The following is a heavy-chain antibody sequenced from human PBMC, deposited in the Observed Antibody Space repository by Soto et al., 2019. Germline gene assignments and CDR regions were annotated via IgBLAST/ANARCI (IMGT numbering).Heavy chain of an antibody. CDR2: IYYSGST. J-gene: IGHJ5*02. CDR1: GGSISRGGYY. Sequence: LSLTCTVSGGSISRGGYYWSWIRQHPGKGLEWIGYIYYSGSTYYNPSLKSRVTISVDTSKNQFSLKLSSVTAADTAVYYCARTMVMNWFDPWGQGTLVTVSS. V-gene: IGHV4-31*03. D-gene: IGHD2-15*01. CDR3: ARTMVMNWFDP.